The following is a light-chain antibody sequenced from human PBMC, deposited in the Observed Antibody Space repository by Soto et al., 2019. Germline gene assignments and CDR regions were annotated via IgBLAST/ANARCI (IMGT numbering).Light chain of an antibody. CDR1: QSLLYGDGKTY. J-gene: IGKJ2*01. V-gene: IGKV2D-29*01. Sequence: DIVMTQTPLSLSVTPGQPASISCKSSQSLLYGDGKTYLYWYLQKPGQPPHLLIYEVYNRFSGVSDRFSGSGLGTEFTLKISRVEDEDFGIYYCMQSRQAPHTFGQGTKLEIK. CDR3: MQSRQAPHT. CDR2: EVY.